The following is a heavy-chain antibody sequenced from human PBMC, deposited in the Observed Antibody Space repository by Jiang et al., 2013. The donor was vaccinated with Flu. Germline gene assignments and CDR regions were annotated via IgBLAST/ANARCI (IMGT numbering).Heavy chain of an antibody. V-gene: IGHV3-7*03. CDR1: GFTFSSYW. CDR2: IKQDGSEK. J-gene: IGHJ5*02. D-gene: IGHD2-2*01. Sequence: GLVQPGGSLRLSCAASGFTFSSYWMSWVRQAPGKGLEWVANIKQDGSEKYYVDSVKGRFTISRDNAKNSLYLQMNSLRAEDTAVYYCARVDPSPYQLLECWFDPWGQGTLVTVSS. CDR3: ARVDPSPYQLLECWFDP.